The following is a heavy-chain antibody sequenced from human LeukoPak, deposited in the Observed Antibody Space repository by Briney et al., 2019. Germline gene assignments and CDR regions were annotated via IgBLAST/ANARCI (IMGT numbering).Heavy chain of an antibody. Sequence: SETLSLTCTVSGGSISSYYWSWIRQPPGKGLEWIGYIYTSGSTNYNPSLKSRVTISVDTSKNQFSLKLSSVTAADTAVYYCARGGSGSYSRWWGQGTLVTVSS. D-gene: IGHD1-26*01. J-gene: IGHJ4*02. V-gene: IGHV4-4*09. CDR2: IYTSGST. CDR3: ARGGSGSYSRW. CDR1: GGSISSYY.